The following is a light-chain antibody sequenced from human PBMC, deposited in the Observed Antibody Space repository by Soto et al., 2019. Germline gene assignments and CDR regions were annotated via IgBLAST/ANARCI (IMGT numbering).Light chain of an antibody. CDR3: QHYGTSIT. Sequence: DIQMTQSPSSLSASVGDRVTITCRASQSISSYLNWYQQKPGKAPKLLIYAASSLQSGVPSRFSGSGSGTDFTLTISRLEPEDFAVYYCQHYGTSITFGQGTRLEIK. CDR1: QSISSY. J-gene: IGKJ5*01. CDR2: AAS. V-gene: IGKV1-39*01.